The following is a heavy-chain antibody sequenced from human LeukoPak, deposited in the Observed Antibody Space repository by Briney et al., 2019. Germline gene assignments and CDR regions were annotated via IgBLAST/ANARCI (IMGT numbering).Heavy chain of an antibody. V-gene: IGHV3-74*01. CDR3: ARRPCSGGICYPPDY. Sequence: GGSLRLSCAASGFAVSGSFVTWVRQAPGKGLVWVSRISSDAITTNYADSVKGRFTVSRDNAKNTLYLQMNGLRDEDTAVYYCARRPCSGGICYPPDYWGQGTLVTVSS. D-gene: IGHD2-15*01. CDR2: ISSDAITT. J-gene: IGHJ4*02. CDR1: GFAVSGSF.